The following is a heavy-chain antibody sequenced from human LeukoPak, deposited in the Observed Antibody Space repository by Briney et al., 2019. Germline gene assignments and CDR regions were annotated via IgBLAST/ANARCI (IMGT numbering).Heavy chain of an antibody. CDR2: IKQDGSEK. CDR3: ALTPDYYGSGSFDY. CDR1: GFTFSSYW. J-gene: IGHJ4*02. V-gene: IGHV3-7*01. Sequence: GGSLRLSCAASGFTFSSYWMSWVRQAPGKGLEWVADIKQDGSEKYYVDSVKGRFTISRDNAKNSLYPQMNNLRAEDTAVYYCALTPDYYGSGSFDYWGQGTLVTVSS. D-gene: IGHD3-10*01.